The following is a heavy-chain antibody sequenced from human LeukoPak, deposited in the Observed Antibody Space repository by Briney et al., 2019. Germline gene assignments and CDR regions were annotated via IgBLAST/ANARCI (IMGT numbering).Heavy chain of an antibody. Sequence: GGSLRLSCAASGFTFSTYAMTWVRQAPGKGLEWVSSISGSGAGKFYAAPVKGRFTTSRDNSRNTLYVQMNSLGAGDTAVYYCAKAAYGDYAGAFDIWGQGTMVIVSS. CDR2: ISGSGAGK. CDR3: AKAAYGDYAGAFDI. V-gene: IGHV3-23*01. J-gene: IGHJ3*02. CDR1: GFTFSTYA. D-gene: IGHD4-17*01.